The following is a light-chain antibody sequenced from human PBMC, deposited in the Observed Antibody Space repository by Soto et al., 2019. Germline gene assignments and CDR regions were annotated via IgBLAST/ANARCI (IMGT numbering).Light chain of an antibody. Sequence: EIVMTQSPATLSVSPGERATLSCRASQSVSSNLAWYQQKPGQAPRLLIYGASTRATAIPARFSGSGSGTEFTLTISSLQSEDFAVYYFQQYNNWPPYTFGQGTKLEIK. V-gene: IGKV3-15*01. CDR2: GAS. J-gene: IGKJ2*01. CDR1: QSVSSN. CDR3: QQYNNWPPYT.